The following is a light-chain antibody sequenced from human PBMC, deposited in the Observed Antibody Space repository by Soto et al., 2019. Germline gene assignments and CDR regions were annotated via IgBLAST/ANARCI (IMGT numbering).Light chain of an antibody. V-gene: IGKV3-11*01. CDR2: DAS. CDR3: QQRTNWPPGYS. CDR1: QSVSTY. Sequence: EFVLTQSPVTLYLSPGERATLSCRASQSVSTYLAWYQQKPGQAPRLLIYDASNRATGIPARFSGSGSGTDFTLTITSLEPEDFAVYYCQQRTNWPPGYSFGQGTKLEIK. J-gene: IGKJ2*03.